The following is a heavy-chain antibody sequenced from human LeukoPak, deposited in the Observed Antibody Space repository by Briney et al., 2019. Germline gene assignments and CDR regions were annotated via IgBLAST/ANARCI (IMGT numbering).Heavy chain of an antibody. CDR2: ISAYNGNT. J-gene: IGHJ4*02. V-gene: IGHV1-18*04. D-gene: IGHD6-19*01. CDR3: ARDLPGYSSGEFDY. Sequence: GAPVKVSCKASGYTFTSYYMHWVRQAPGQGLEWMGWISAYNGNTNYAQKLQGRVTMTTDTSTSTAYMELRSLRSDDTAVYYCARDLPGYSSGEFDYWGQGTLVTVSS. CDR1: GYTFTSYY.